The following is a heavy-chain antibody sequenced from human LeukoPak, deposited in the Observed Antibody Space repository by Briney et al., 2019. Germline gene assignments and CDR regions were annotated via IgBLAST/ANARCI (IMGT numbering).Heavy chain of an antibody. Sequence: VKVSCKASGGTFSSYAIRWVRQAPGQGLEWMGGIIPIFGTANYAQKFQGRFTITADESTSTAYMELSSLRSEDTAVYYCARVVVVVQVPYYYYMDVWGKGTTVTVSS. D-gene: IGHD2-15*01. J-gene: IGHJ6*03. V-gene: IGHV1-69*01. CDR2: IIPIFGTA. CDR1: GGTFSSYA. CDR3: ARVVVVVQVPYYYYMDV.